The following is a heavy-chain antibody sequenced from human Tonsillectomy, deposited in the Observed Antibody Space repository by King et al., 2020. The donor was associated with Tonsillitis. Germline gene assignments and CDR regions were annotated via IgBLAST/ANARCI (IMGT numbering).Heavy chain of an antibody. Sequence: VQLVESGGGLVQPGGSLRLSCAASGFTFSSYWISWVRQAPGRGLEWVANIKQHGSDEKYVDSVKGRFTISRDNAKNSLYLQMNSLRAEDTAVYYCARPLTVDYAFDIWGQGTTVTVSS. CDR3: ARPLTVDYAFDI. D-gene: IGHD3-3*01. CDR1: GFTFSSYW. V-gene: IGHV3-7*01. J-gene: IGHJ3*02. CDR2: IKQHGSDE.